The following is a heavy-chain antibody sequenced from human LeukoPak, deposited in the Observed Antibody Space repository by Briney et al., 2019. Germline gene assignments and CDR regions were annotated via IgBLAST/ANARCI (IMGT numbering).Heavy chain of an antibody. CDR2: IKQAGNEK. D-gene: IGHD1-14*01. J-gene: IGHJ4*02. V-gene: IGHV3-7*01. CDR3: AREGREMTGFDY. Sequence: XVANIKQAGNEKHYVDSVKGRFTISRDNAKNSLYLEMNSLRVEDTAVYYCAREGREMTGFDYWGQGTLVTVSP.